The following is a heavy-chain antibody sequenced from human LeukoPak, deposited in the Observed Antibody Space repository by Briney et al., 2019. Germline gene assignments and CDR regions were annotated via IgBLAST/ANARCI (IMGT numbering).Heavy chain of an antibody. D-gene: IGHD3-22*01. CDR2: INPKSGGT. CDR3: ARGGSDSSGYYPRDFDY. J-gene: IGHJ4*02. Sequence: ASAKVSCKASGYTFTDYYVHWVRQAPGQGLEWMGGINPKSGGTNYAQKFQGRVTMTRDTSISTAYMELSRLISDDTAVYYCARGGSDSSGYYPRDFDYWGQGTLVTVSS. V-gene: IGHV1-2*02. CDR1: GYTFTDYY.